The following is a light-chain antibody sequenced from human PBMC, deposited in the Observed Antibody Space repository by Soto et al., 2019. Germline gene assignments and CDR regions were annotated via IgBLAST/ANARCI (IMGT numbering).Light chain of an antibody. CDR2: RAY. CDR1: QTISSW. V-gene: IGKV1-5*03. CDR3: HQYHSYSWP. Sequence: ILMAQSPASLAVSLDERATITCRASQTISSWLAWYQQKPEKAPKVLIYRAYHLESGVPSRFSASGSGTEFSLTINSLQADDFATYYCHQYHSYSWPFGQGTK. J-gene: IGKJ1*01.